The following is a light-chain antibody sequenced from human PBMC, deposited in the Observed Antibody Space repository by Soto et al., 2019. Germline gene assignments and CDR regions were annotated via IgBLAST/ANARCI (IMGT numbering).Light chain of an antibody. V-gene: IGKV3-20*01. CDR1: QSVSSNH. Sequence: EIVLTQSPRSLSLSPRERATLSCRASQSVSSNHLAWYQQRPGQAPRLLIYGASRRATGIPDRFSGSGSGTDFTLTISRLEPEDFAMYYCQQYGSSTYTFGQGT. CDR3: QQYGSSTYT. CDR2: GAS. J-gene: IGKJ2*01.